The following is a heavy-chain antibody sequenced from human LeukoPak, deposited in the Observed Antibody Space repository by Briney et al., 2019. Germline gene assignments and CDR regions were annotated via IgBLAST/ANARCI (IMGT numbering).Heavy chain of an antibody. CDR1: GYTFTSYA. CDR3: ARGPLYCSSTSCYLGDYYFDY. D-gene: IGHD2-2*01. V-gene: IGHV1-3*01. CDR2: INAGNGNT. Sequence: ASVKVSCKPSGYTFTSYAMHWVRQAPGQRLEWIGWINAGNGNTKYSQKFQGRVTITRDTSASTAYMELSSLRSEDTAVYYCARGPLYCSSTSCYLGDYYFDYWGQGTLVTVSS. J-gene: IGHJ4*02.